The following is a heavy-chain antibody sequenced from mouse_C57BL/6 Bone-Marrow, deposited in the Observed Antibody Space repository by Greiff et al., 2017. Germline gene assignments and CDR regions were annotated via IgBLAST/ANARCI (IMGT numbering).Heavy chain of an antibody. CDR2: IDPANGNT. V-gene: IGHV14-3*01. CDR3: ARLLLRYHYYAMDY. Sequence: VHVKQSVAELVRPGASVKLSCTASGFNIKNTYMHWVKQRPEQGLEWIGRIDPANGNTKYAPKFPGKATITADTSSNTAYLQLSSLTSEDTAIYYCARLLLRYHYYAMDYWGQGTSVTVSS. D-gene: IGHD1-1*01. CDR1: GFNIKNTY. J-gene: IGHJ4*01.